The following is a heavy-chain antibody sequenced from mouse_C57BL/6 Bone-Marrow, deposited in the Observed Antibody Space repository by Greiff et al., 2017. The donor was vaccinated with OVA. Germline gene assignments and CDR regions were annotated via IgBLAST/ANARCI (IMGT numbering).Heavy chain of an antibody. CDR1: GYTFTSYW. J-gene: IGHJ2*01. CDR3: ARPNWYYFDY. Sequence: QVQLQQPGAELVKPGASVKVSCKASGYTFTSYWMHWVKQRPGQGLEWIGRIHPNSGSTNYNEKFKSKATLTVDKSSSTAYMQLSSLTSEDSAVYYCARPNWYYFDYWGQGTTLTVSS. CDR2: IHPNSGST. V-gene: IGHV1-64*01. D-gene: IGHD4-1*01.